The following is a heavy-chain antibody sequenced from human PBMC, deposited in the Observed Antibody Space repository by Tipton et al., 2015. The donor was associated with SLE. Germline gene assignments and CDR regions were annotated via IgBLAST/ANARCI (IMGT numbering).Heavy chain of an antibody. CDR1: GGSISSSSYY. D-gene: IGHD2-21*01. Sequence: TLSLTCTVSGGSISSSSYYWGWIRQPPGKGLEWIGSIYYSGSTYYNPSLKSRVTISVDTSKDQFSLKLSSVTAADTGVYYCARDDSWAYCGGDCGGYFDLWGRGTLVTVSS. J-gene: IGHJ2*01. CDR3: ARDDSWAYCGGDCGGYFDL. V-gene: IGHV4-39*07. CDR2: IYYSGST.